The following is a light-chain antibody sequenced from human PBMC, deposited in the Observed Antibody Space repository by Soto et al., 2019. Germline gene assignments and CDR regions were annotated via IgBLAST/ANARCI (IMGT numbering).Light chain of an antibody. J-gene: IGLJ3*02. CDR1: SSDVGGYNY. CDR2: AVS. V-gene: IGLV2-11*01. CDR3: YSYTGTYTWV. Sequence: QSALTQPHSVSGSPGQSVTISCTGTSSDVGGYNYVSWYQQHPGRAPKLMISAVSERPSGVPDRFSGSRSGNTASLTISGLQAEDEADYYCYSYTGTYTWVFGGGTKVTVL.